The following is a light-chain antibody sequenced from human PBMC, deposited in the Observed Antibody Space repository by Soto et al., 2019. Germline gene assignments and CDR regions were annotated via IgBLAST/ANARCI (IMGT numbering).Light chain of an antibody. CDR3: QQRSNWPPT. CDR2: DAS. V-gene: IGKV3-11*01. CDR1: QSISSY. J-gene: IGKJ2*01. Sequence: EVVLTQSPATLSMSPGERATLSCRASQSISSYLAWYQQKPGQSPRLLISDASNRATGIPARFSGGGTGTDCTLTISRLEPEDFVVYYCQQRSNWPPTFGKGTKLEI.